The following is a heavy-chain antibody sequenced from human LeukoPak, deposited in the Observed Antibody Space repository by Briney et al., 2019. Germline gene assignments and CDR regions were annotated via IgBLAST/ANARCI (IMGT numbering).Heavy chain of an antibody. J-gene: IGHJ5*02. V-gene: IGHV4-34*01. CDR1: GGYLNGHY. CDR3: AKNGQSGFSFDP. D-gene: IGHD3-3*01. Sequence: SETLSLTCAVYGGYLNGHYWSWIRQPPGKGLEWIGEGSESGGTKFNPSLKSRVTISADTSKNQFSLKVKSVTAADTAVYYSAKNGQSGFSFDPWGQGTLVTVSS. CDR2: GSESGGT.